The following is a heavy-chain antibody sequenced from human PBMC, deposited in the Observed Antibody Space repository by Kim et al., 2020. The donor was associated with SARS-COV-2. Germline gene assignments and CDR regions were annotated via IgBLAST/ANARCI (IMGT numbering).Heavy chain of an antibody. CDR1: GFTFSSYS. CDR3: ARAPGGWLQLIR. J-gene: IGHJ3*01. Sequence: GGSLRLSCAASGFTFSSYSMNWVRQAPGKGLEWVSSISSSSSYIYYADSVKGRFTISRDNAKNSLYLQMNSLRAEDTAVYYCARAPGGWLQLIRWGQGTMVTVSS. CDR2: ISSSSSYI. D-gene: IGHD5-12*01. V-gene: IGHV3-21*01.